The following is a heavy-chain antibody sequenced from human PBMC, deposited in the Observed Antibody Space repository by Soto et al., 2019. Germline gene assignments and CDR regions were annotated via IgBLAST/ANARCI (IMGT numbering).Heavy chain of an antibody. CDR3: VKDREPVVLTPAYYFDY. CDR2: IGGNGGST. D-gene: IGHD2-21*02. Sequence: WCVRLCCSASGFSFSIYGMHLGRQAPGKGLGYVSAIGGNGGSTYYADAVKGRCTISRDTSNNKLSLNMRTLRAEDPAVYYCVKDREPVVLTPAYYFDYWGQGTLVTVSS. CDR1: GFSFSIYG. V-gene: IGHV3-64D*06. J-gene: IGHJ4*02.